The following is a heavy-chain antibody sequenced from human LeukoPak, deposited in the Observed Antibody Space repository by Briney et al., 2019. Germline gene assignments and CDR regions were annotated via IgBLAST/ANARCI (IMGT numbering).Heavy chain of an antibody. CDR2: ISYDGSNK. J-gene: IGHJ4*02. Sequence: PGGSLRPSCAASGFTFSSYAMHWVRQAPGKGLEWVAVISYDGSNKYYADSVKGRFTISRDNSKNTLYLQMNSLRAEDTAVYYCAREGSLRGYSYGPGSYFDYWGQGTLVTVSS. CDR3: AREGSLRGYSYGPGSYFDY. V-gene: IGHV3-30*04. CDR1: GFTFSSYA. D-gene: IGHD5-18*01.